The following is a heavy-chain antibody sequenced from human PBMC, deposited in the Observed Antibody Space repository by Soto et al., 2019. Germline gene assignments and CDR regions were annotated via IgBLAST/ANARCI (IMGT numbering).Heavy chain of an antibody. Sequence: PSETLSLTCAVYGGSFSGYYWSWIRQPPGKGLEWIGEINHSGSTNYNPSLKSRVTISVDTSKNQFSLKLSSVTAADTAVYYCASEGSYYYGMDVWGQGTTVTVSS. CDR3: ASEGSYYYGMDV. V-gene: IGHV4-34*01. CDR2: INHSGST. D-gene: IGHD6-6*01. J-gene: IGHJ6*02. CDR1: GGSFSGYY.